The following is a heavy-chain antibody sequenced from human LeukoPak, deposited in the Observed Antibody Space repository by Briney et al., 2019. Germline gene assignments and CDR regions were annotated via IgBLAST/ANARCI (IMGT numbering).Heavy chain of an antibody. V-gene: IGHV3-30*02. D-gene: IGHD3-10*01. CDR1: GLSFSQYG. Sequence: PGGSLRLSCAASGLSFSQYGMHWVRQAPGKGLEWVAFLIFDGTKRLYADSVKGRFTISRDNSNNTVNLHMTSLTADDTAVYYCAKDRFGSGTNYLDSWGQGTLVTVSS. CDR2: LIFDGTKR. CDR3: AKDRFGSGTNYLDS. J-gene: IGHJ4*02.